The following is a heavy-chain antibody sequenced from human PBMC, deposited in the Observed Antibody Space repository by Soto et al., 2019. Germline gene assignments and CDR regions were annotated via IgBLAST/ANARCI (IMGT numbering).Heavy chain of an antibody. D-gene: IGHD5-12*01. J-gene: IGHJ4*02. V-gene: IGHV3-23*01. CDR3: AKSRMRLGSDY. CDR2: ISCSGGST. Sequence: GGSLRLSCAASGFTFSRYAMSWVRQTPGKGLEWVSAISCSGGSTYYADSVKGRFTISRDNSKNTLYLQMNSLRAEDTAVYYCAKSRMRLGSDYWGQGTLVTVSS. CDR1: GFTFSRYA.